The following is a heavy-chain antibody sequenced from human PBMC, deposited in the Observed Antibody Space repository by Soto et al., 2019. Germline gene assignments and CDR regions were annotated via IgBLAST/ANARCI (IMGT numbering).Heavy chain of an antibody. CDR1: GFTFDDYA. CDR3: AQAGTTGYYYYMDV. Sequence: EVQLVESGGGLVQPGRSLRLSCAASGFTFDDYAMHWVRQAPGKGLEWVSGISWNSGSIGYADSVKGRFTISRDNAKNSLYLQMNSLRAEDTALYYCAQAGTTGYYYYMDVWGKGTTVTVSS. J-gene: IGHJ6*03. V-gene: IGHV3-9*01. D-gene: IGHD1-7*01. CDR2: ISWNSGSI.